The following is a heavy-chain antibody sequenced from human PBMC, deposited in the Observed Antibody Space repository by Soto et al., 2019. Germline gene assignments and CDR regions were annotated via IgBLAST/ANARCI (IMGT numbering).Heavy chain of an antibody. CDR1: GYTFTSDA. V-gene: IGHV1-3*01. J-gene: IGHJ3*02. CDR3: TTLSTELPLFVAFDT. CDR2: FNAGNGNT. Sequence: AKVKVSYKATGYTFTSDAMDWVRQAPGQRLEWMSWFNAGNGNTKYSQKFQGRVTITRKTATDTAYLVLSSLRSEDTTVYYCTTLSTELPLFVAFDTGGKGTIVT. D-gene: IGHD1-26*01.